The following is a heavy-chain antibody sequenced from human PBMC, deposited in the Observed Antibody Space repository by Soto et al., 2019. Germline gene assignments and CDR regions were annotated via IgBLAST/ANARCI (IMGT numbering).Heavy chain of an antibody. D-gene: IGHD2-15*01. J-gene: IGHJ4*02. CDR1: GYKFSDYG. Sequence: GASVKVSCKASGYKFSDYGISWVRQAPGQGLEWMGGTGSGTGPGNHAQKFQGRLTVTADKSTSTVYMELTNLSSEDTAVYYCARRHSGGFFRFFDSWGQGTLVTVSS. V-gene: IGHV1-69*06. CDR3: ARRHSGGFFRFFDS. CDR2: TGSGTGPG.